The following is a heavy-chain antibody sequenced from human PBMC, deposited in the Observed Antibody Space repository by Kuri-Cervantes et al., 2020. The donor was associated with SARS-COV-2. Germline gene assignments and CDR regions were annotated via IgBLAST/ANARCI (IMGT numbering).Heavy chain of an antibody. CDR2: INPNSAGT. J-gene: IGHJ4*02. V-gene: IGHV1-2*02. CDR1: GYTFTGYY. D-gene: IGHD5-18*01. CDR3: ARAAMAVYYFDY. Sequence: ASVKVSCKASGYTFTGYYMHWVRQAPGQELEWMGWINPNSAGTNYAQKFQGRVTMTRDTSISTAYMDLSRLRSDDTAVYYCARAAMAVYYFDYWGQGTPVTVSS.